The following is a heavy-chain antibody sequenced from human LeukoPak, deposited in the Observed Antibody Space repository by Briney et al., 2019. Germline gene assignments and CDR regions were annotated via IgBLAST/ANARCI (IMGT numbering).Heavy chain of an antibody. CDR2: INSDGSDI. Sequence: GGSLRLSCAASGFTFSIYWMHWVRQVPGKGLVWVSRINSDGSDIRYADSVKGRFTISRDNAKNTLYLQMNSLRAEDTAVYYCARERRSSGWYDAFDMRGQGTMVTVSS. CDR1: GFTFSIYW. J-gene: IGHJ3*02. V-gene: IGHV3-74*01. CDR3: ARERRSSGWYDAFDM. D-gene: IGHD6-19*01.